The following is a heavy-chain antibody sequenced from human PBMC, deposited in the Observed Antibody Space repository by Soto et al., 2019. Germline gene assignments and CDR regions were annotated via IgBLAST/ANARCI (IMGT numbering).Heavy chain of an antibody. Sequence: TSETLSLTCTVSGGSISSYYWSWIRQPPGKGLEWIGYIYYSGSTNYNPSLKSRVTISVDTSKNQFSLKLSSVTAADTAVYYCARSPATPRGYSYGYDDAFDIWGQGTMVTVSS. CDR2: IYYSGST. CDR1: GGSISSYY. J-gene: IGHJ3*02. D-gene: IGHD5-18*01. CDR3: ARSPATPRGYSYGYDDAFDI. V-gene: IGHV4-59*01.